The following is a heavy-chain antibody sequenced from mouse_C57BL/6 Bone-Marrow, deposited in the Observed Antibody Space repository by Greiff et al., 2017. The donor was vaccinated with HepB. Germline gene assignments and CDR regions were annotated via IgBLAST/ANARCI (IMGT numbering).Heavy chain of an antibody. D-gene: IGHD1-1*01. V-gene: IGHV1-85*01. J-gene: IGHJ3*01. CDR2: IYPRDGST. CDR1: GYTFTSYD. CDR3: ARGYHYGSPWFAY. Sequence: LQESGPELVKPGASVKLSCKASGYTFTSYDINWVKQRPGQGLEWIGWIYPRDGSTKYNEKFKGKATLTVDTSSSTAYMELHSLTSEDSAVYFCARGYHYGSPWFAYWGQGTLVTVSA.